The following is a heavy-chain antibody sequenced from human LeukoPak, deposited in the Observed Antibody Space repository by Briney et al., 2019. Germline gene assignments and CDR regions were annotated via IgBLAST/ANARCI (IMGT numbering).Heavy chain of an antibody. CDR3: ARVLSVWGTYDAFDI. CDR2: INHSGST. Sequence: SETLSLTCTVSGASINSDTYYWGWIRQPPGKGLEWIGEINHSGSTNYNPSLKGRVTISVDTSKNQFSLKLSSVTAADTAVYYCARVLSVWGTYDAFDIWGQGTMVTVSS. CDR1: GASINSDTYY. J-gene: IGHJ3*02. V-gene: IGHV4-39*07. D-gene: IGHD3-16*01.